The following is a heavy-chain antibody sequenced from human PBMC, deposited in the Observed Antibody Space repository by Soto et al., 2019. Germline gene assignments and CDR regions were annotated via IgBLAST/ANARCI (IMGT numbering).Heavy chain of an antibody. D-gene: IGHD6-19*01. V-gene: IGHV1-3*05. J-gene: IGHJ5*02. Sequence: QVQVVQSGAEEKKPGASVKVSCKASGYTYISYSMHWVRQAPGQRLEWMGWINVGNGNTKYSQNFQGRVTINQDTSASTADMELGRPTAEDTAVYYCAREKRGSGSRWLDPWGQGTLVTVSS. CDR1: GYTYISYS. CDR2: INVGNGNT. CDR3: AREKRGSGSRWLDP.